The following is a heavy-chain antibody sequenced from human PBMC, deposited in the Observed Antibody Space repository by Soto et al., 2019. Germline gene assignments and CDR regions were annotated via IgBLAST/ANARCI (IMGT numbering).Heavy chain of an antibody. D-gene: IGHD3-10*01. V-gene: IGHV3-33*01. CDR3: ARESGYYGSGSYYYYGMDV. J-gene: IGHJ6*02. CDR2: IWYDGSNK. CDR1: GFTFSSYG. Sequence: QVQLVESGGGVVQPGRSLRLSCAASGFTFSSYGMHWVRQAPGKGLEWVAGIWYDGSNKYYADSVKGRFTISRDNSKNTLYLQMNSLRAEDTAVYYCARESGYYGSGSYYYYGMDVWGQGTTVTVSS.